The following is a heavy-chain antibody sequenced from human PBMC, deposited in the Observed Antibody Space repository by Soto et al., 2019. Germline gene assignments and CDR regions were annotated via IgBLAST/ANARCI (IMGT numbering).Heavy chain of an antibody. CDR1: GYSFTSYW. J-gene: IGHJ6*02. Sequence: PGESLKSSCKGSGYSFTSYWISWVRQMPGKGLEWMGRIDPSDSYTNYSPSFQGHVTISADKSISTAYLQWSSLKASDTAMYYCARRRFKAPIYYYYGMDVWGQGTTVTVSS. CDR2: IDPSDSYT. V-gene: IGHV5-10-1*01. CDR3: ARRRFKAPIYYYYGMDV.